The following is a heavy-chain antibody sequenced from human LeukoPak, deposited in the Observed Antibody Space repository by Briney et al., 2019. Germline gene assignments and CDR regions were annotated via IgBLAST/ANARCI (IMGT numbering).Heavy chain of an antibody. D-gene: IGHD5-18*01. Sequence: PGGSLRLSCAVSGFTFSGFWMSWSRQAPGKGLEWVSGISGSGGSTYYADSVKGHFTISRDNSKNTLYLQMNSLRAEDTAIYYCAKDLIAYSYGYAGRSNFDYWGQGTLVTVSS. CDR2: ISGSGGST. J-gene: IGHJ4*02. V-gene: IGHV3-23*01. CDR3: AKDLIAYSYGYAGRSNFDY. CDR1: GFTFSGFW.